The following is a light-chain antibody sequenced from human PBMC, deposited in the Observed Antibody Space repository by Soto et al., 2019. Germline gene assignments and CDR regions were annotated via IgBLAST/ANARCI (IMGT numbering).Light chain of an antibody. Sequence: DIQMTQSPSSLSASVGDRVTITCRASQSISSYLNWYQQKPGKAPKLLIYAASSLQGGVPSRFSGSGSGTEFTLTISSLQPEDFATYYCQQLNSYPLTFGGGTKVDI. V-gene: IGKV1-9*01. J-gene: IGKJ4*01. CDR1: QSISSY. CDR2: AAS. CDR3: QQLNSYPLT.